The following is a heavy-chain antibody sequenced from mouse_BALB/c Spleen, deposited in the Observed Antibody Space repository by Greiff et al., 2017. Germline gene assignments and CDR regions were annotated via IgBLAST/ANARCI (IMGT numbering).Heavy chain of an antibody. CDR1: GYSFTGYF. CDR2: INPYNGDT. J-gene: IGHJ2*01. D-gene: IGHD1-1*01. V-gene: IGHV1-20*02. CDR3: ARRDPTGATFDY. Sequence: VQLQQSGPELVKPGASVKISCKASGYSFTGYFMNWVMQSHGKSLEWIGRINPYNGDTFYNQKFKGKATLTVDKSSSTAHMELRSLASEDSAVYYCARRDPTGATFDYWGQGTTLTVSS.